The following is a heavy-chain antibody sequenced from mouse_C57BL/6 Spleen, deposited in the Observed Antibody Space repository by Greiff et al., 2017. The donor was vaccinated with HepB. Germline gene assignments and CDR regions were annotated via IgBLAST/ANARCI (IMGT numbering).Heavy chain of an antibody. Sequence: QVQLQQSGAELVKPGASVKISCKASGYAFSSYWMNWVKQRPGKGLEWIGQIYPGDGDTNYNGKFKGKATLTADKSSSTAYMQLSSLTSEDSAVYFGARRGGFYDGYYDYAMDYWGQGTSVTVSS. CDR3: ARRGGFYDGYYDYAMDY. CDR1: GYAFSSYW. V-gene: IGHV1-80*01. J-gene: IGHJ4*01. CDR2: IYPGDGDT. D-gene: IGHD2-3*01.